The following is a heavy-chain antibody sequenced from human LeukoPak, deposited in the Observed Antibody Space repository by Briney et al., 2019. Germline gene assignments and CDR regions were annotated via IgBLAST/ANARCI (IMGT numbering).Heavy chain of an antibody. V-gene: IGHV1-8*02. D-gene: IGHD3-10*01. CDR2: MNPNSGNT. Sequence: ASVKVSCKTSGYTFTTYGINWVRQATGQGLEWMGWMNPNSGNTGYAQKFQGRVTMTRNTSISTAYMELSSLRSEDTAVYYCARAPPRFDYYGSGRRVIARWFDPWGQGTLVTVSS. CDR3: ARAPPRFDYYGSGRRVIARWFDP. J-gene: IGHJ5*02. CDR1: GYTFTTYG.